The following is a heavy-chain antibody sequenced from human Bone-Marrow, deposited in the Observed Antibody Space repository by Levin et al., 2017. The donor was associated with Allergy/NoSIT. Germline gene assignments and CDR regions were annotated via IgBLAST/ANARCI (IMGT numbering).Heavy chain of an antibody. CDR3: AKAPAPTSFYDSSGYYPDYDYYYGVDV. Sequence: SGGSLRLSCAASGFTFSSYGMHWVRQAPGKGLEWVAVISYDGRNEYYGDSVTGRFTISRDNSKNTLFLQMNSLNTEDTAVYYCAKAPAPTSFYDSSGYYPDYDYYYGVDVWGQGTTVTVSS. D-gene: IGHD3-22*01. CDR1: GFTFSSYG. J-gene: IGHJ6*02. CDR2: ISYDGRNE. V-gene: IGHV3-30*18.